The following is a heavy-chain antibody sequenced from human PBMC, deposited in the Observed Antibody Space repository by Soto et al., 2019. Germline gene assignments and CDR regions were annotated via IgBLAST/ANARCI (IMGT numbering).Heavy chain of an antibody. V-gene: IGHV3-33*01. J-gene: IGHJ6*03. D-gene: IGHD3-3*01. CDR1: GFTFSSYG. CDR2: IWYDGSNK. Sequence: QVQLVESGGGVVQPGRSLRLSCAASGFTFSSYGMHWVRQAPGKGLEWVAVIWYDGSNKCYADSVKGRFTISRDNSKNTLYLQMNSLRAEDTAVYYCARGYYDFWSGPAISYMDVWGKGTTVTVSS. CDR3: ARGYYDFWSGPAISYMDV.